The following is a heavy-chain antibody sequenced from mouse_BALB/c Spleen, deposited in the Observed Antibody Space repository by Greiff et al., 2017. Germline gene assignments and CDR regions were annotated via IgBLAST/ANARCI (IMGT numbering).Heavy chain of an antibody. Sequence: EVKLMESGTVLARPGASVKMSCKASGYTFTSYWMHWVKQRPGQGLEWIGAIYPGNSDTSYNQKFKGKAKLTAVTSTSTAYMELSSLTNEDSAVYYCVERYDYDGYYFDYWGQGTTLTVSS. CDR1: GYTFTSYW. D-gene: IGHD2-4*01. V-gene: IGHV1-5*01. J-gene: IGHJ2*01. CDR2: IYPGNSDT. CDR3: VERYDYDGYYFDY.